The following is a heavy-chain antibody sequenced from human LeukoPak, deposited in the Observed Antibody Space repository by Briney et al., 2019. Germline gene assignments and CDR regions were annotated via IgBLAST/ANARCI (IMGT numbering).Heavy chain of an antibody. Sequence: GGSLRLSCAASGFTFSSYGMHWVRQAPGKGLEWVAVIWYDGSNKYYADSVKGRFTISRDNSKNTLYLQMNSLRAEDTAVYYCARLNTLPQCGGFDYWGQGTLVTVSS. CDR2: IWYDGSNK. J-gene: IGHJ4*02. V-gene: IGHV3-33*01. D-gene: IGHD2-21*01. CDR3: ARLNTLPQCGGFDY. CDR1: GFTFSSYG.